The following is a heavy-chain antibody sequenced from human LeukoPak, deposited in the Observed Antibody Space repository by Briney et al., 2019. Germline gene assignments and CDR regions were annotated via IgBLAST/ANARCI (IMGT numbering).Heavy chain of an antibody. CDR3: AKVIGRSFTYGCDY. CDR1: GFTFSSYA. D-gene: IGHD3-10*01. J-gene: IGHJ4*02. CDR2: ISGSGGST. Sequence: GGSLRLSCAASGFTFSSYAMSWVRQAPGKGLERVSAISGSGGSTYYADSVKGRFTISRDNSKNTLYLQMNSLRAEDTAVYYCAKVIGRSFTYGCDYWGQGTLVIVSS. V-gene: IGHV3-23*01.